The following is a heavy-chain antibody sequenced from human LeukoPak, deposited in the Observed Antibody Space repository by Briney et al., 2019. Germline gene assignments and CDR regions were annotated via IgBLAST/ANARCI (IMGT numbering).Heavy chain of an antibody. CDR3: ARLAYNMDV. J-gene: IGHJ6*03. CDR1: GFTFRDYW. CDR2: IKYDEIEK. V-gene: IGHV3-7*01. Sequence: GGSLRLSCEASGFTFRDYWMSWVRQAPGKGLEWLANIKYDEIEKNLADSVKGRFTVSRDNAKNSVSLQLNSLRPEDTGIYYCARLAYNMDVWGKGTAVTVSS.